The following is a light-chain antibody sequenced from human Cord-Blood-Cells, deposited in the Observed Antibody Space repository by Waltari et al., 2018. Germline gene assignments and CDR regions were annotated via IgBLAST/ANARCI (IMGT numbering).Light chain of an antibody. CDR3: AAWDDSLNGYV. J-gene: IGLJ1*01. V-gene: IGLV1-36*01. CDR2: YDD. Sequence: HSVLTPPPSVSDAPRQRVTIPCSGSSSHTGTPAAHCYPQPPGKAPKLLIYYDDLLPSGVSDRFSGSKSGTSGSLAISGLQSEDEADYYCAAWDDSLNGYVFGTGTKVTVL. CDR1: SSHTGTPA.